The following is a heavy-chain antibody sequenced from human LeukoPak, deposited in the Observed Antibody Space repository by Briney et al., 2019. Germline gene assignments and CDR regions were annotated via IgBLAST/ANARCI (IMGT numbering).Heavy chain of an antibody. CDR2: ISESGGTT. J-gene: IGHJ1*01. CDR1: GLTFSSYA. Sequence: PGGSLRLSCAASGLTFSSYAMCWVCQAPGKGLEWVSGISESGGTTYYADSVKGRLTISRDNSKNTLYLQMNSLRDEDTALYYCVKDHRGSLENFQHWGQGTLVTVLS. V-gene: IGHV3-23*01. CDR3: VKDHRGSLENFQH.